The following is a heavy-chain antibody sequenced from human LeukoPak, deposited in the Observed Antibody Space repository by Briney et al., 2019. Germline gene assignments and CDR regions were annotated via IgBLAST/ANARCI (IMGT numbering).Heavy chain of an antibody. CDR2: IYNSGST. J-gene: IGHJ5*02. CDR1: GGSISSGYY. CDR3: ARAYSSSWYCNWFDP. V-gene: IGHV4-38-2*02. D-gene: IGHD6-13*01. Sequence: SETLSLTCTVSGGSISSGYYWGWIRQAPGKGLEWIGSIYNSGSTYYNPSLKRRVTISVDMSKNQFSLKMNSVTAADTAVYYCARAYSSSWYCNWFDPWGQGTLVTVSS.